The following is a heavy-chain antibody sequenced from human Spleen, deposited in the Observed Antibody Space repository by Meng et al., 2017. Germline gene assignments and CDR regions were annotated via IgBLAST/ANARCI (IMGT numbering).Heavy chain of an antibody. D-gene: IGHD2-21*02. J-gene: IGHJ6*02. CDR1: GGSVKSGSYY. V-gene: IGHV4-61*01. CDR3: ANYCGGDCSSFYYYAMDV. CDR2: ISHSGSP. Sequence: SETLSLTCTVSGGSVKSGSYYWNWIPQPPGKGLEWIGEISHSGSPNYNPSLKSRVTMSLDTSKNQFSLRLGSVTAADTAVYYCANYCGGDCSSFYYYAMDVWGRGTTVTVSS.